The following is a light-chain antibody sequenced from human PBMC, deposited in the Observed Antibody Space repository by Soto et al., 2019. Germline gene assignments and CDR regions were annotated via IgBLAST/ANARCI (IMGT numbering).Light chain of an antibody. CDR3: QQYYNWPPWT. V-gene: IGKV3-11*01. J-gene: IGKJ1*01. CDR2: DTS. CDR1: QTVSSK. Sequence: IVLTQSPATLSSSPGERATLSCRASQTVSSKLAWYQPKPGQAQRLLIYDTSNRANGIPARFSGSGSGTDFTLTISSLEPEDFAVYYCQQYYNWPPWTFGQGTKVDIK.